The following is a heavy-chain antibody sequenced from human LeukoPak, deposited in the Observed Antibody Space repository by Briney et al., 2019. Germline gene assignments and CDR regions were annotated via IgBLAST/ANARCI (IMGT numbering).Heavy chain of an antibody. CDR3: ARGVTIFGVVTKRYYYYGMDV. J-gene: IGHJ6*02. CDR2: MNPNSGNT. CDR1: GYTFTSYD. D-gene: IGHD3-3*01. Sequence: ASVKVSCKASGYTFTSYDINWVRQATGQGLEWMGWMNPNSGNTGYAQKLQGRVTMTRNTSISTAYMELSSLRSEDTAVYYCARGVTIFGVVTKRYYYYGMDVWGQGTTVTVSS. V-gene: IGHV1-8*01.